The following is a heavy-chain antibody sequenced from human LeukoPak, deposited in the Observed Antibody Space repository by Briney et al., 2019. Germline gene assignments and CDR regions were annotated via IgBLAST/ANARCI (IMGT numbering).Heavy chain of an antibody. D-gene: IGHD3-22*01. CDR3: ARDYDRSGYFGGDAFDI. J-gene: IGHJ3*02. CDR1: GFTFSTYW. CDR2: IKSDGSAT. Sequence: GGSLRLSCAASGFTFSTYWMHWVRQAPGKGLVWVSRIKSDGSATTYADFVKGRFTISRDNAKNSLYLQMNSLRAEDTAVYYCARDYDRSGYFGGDAFDIWGQGTMVTVSS. V-gene: IGHV3-74*03.